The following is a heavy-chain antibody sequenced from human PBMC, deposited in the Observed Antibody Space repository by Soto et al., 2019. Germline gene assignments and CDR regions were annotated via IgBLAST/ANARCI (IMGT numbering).Heavy chain of an antibody. CDR2: INPNNGNT. CDR1: GDTLTNSY. Sequence: ASVKVSCKASGDTLTNSYLHWVRQAPGQGLEWLGWINPNNGNTHYSQKFQGKVTMTTDTSTSTAYMELRNLRSDDTAVCYCAKADSNYAGRFSYYYMDVWGTGTMVTVSS. CDR3: AKADSNYAGRFSYYYMDV. V-gene: IGHV1-18*01. J-gene: IGHJ6*03. D-gene: IGHD4-4*01.